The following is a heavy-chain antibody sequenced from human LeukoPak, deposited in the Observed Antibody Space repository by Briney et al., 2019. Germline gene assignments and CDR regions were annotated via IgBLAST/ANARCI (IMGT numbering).Heavy chain of an antibody. CDR3: AKEGGPARPGLDS. CDR1: GASMTSHY. V-gene: IGHV4-59*11. CDR2: IFHNGST. Sequence: TSEALSLTCTVAGASMTSHYWTWMRLDPGTGLGWIGNIFHNGSTSYNPALEGRVPISLDTSNNRFSRKMTSLAPADTAVYYCAKEGGPARPGLDSWGQGTLVTVSS. J-gene: IGHJ4*02. D-gene: IGHD6-6*01.